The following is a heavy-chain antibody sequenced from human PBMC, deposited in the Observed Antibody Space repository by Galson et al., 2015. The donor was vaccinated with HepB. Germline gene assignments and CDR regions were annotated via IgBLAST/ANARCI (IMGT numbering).Heavy chain of an antibody. CDR1: GFTFSSYA. Sequence: SLRLSCAASGFTFSSYAMHWVRQAPGKGLELVAVISYDGSNKYYSDSVKGRFTISRDNSKNTLYLQVNSLRAEDTAVYYCAGDRGYGDYLDYWGQGALVTVSS. J-gene: IGHJ4*02. CDR3: AGDRGYGDYLDY. D-gene: IGHD4-17*01. V-gene: IGHV3-30*04. CDR2: ISYDGSNK.